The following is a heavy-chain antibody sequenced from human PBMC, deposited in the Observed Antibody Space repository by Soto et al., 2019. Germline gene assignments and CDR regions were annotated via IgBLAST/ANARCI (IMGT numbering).Heavy chain of an antibody. CDR2: MNPNSGNT. J-gene: IGHJ5*02. CDR1: GYSFSDYD. D-gene: IGHD1-20*01. V-gene: IGHV1-8*01. CDR3: ARDNRYNWNDEGWFDP. Sequence: QVQLVRSGAEVKKPGASVKVSCKASGYSFSDYDINWVRQATGQGPEWRGWMNPNSGNTGYAQKFQGRVTMTRNTSINTAYMELSSLGSEDTAVYYCARDNRYNWNDEGWFDPWGQGTLVTVSS.